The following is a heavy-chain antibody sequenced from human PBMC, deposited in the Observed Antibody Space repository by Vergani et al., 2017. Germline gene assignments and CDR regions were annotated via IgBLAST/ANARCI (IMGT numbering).Heavy chain of an antibody. CDR1: GFTFTSHA. J-gene: IGHJ4*02. D-gene: IGHD2-15*01. V-gene: IGHV3-23*01. CDR3: AKEGGGYCSGGACYPEY. Sequence: EVQLLESGGGLVQPGGSLRLSCAASGFTFTSHAMNWVRQAPGKGLEWVSGIPGSGSGPYYADSVKGRFTISRDNSKNTLYLQMKSLRPEDTAVYYCAKEGGGYCSGGACYPEYWGQGTLVIVSS. CDR2: IPGSGSGP.